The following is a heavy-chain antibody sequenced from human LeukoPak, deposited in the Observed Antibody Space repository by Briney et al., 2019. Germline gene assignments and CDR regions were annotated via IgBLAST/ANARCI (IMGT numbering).Heavy chain of an antibody. D-gene: IGHD2-8*01. CDR2: IWYDGSNE. J-gene: IGHJ4*02. CDR1: GFSFGTYS. CDR3: AREMAV. V-gene: IGHV3-33*01. Sequence: PGRSLRLSSVASGFSFGTYSMHWARQVPGKGLEWVAVIWYDGSNEDYADSVKGRFTISRDNSKNTLYLQMNSLRAEDTAVYYCAREMAVWGQGALVTVSS.